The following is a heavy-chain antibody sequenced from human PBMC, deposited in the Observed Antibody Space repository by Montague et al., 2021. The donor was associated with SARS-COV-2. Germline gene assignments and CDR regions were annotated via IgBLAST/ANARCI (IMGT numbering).Heavy chain of an antibody. V-gene: IGHV4-59*01. Sequence: SETLSLTCTVSGGSISSYYWSWIRQPPGKGLEWIGYIYYSGSTNYNPSLKSRVTISVYTSKNQFSLKLSSVTAADTAVYYCASQEVDTAMDRNYYYYGMDVWGQGTTVTVSS. CDR1: GGSISSYY. J-gene: IGHJ6*02. CDR2: IYYSGST. CDR3: ASQEVDTAMDRNYYYYGMDV. D-gene: IGHD5-18*01.